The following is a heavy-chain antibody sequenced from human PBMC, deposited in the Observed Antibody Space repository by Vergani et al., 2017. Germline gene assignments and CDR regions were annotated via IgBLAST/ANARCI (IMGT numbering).Heavy chain of an antibody. CDR2: ISGSGGST. V-gene: IGHV3-23*01. Sequence: EVQLLESGGGLVQPGGSLRLSCAASGFTFSSYAMSWVRQAPGKGLEWGSAISGSGGSTYYADSVKGRFTISRDNSKNTLYLQMNSLRAEDTAVYYCASGLGSHRYWEPLYYWGQGTLVTVSS. CDR3: ASGLGSHRYWEPLYY. CDR1: GFTFSSYA. D-gene: IGHD1-26*01. J-gene: IGHJ4*02.